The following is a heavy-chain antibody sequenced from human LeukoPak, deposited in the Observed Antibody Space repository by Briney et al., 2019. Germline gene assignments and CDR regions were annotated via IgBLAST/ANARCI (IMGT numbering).Heavy chain of an antibody. CDR1: GGSISSSSYY. Sequence: SETLSPTCTVSGGSISSSSYYWGWIRQPPGKGLEWIGSIYYSGSTYYNPSLKSRVTISVDTSKNQFSLKLSSVTAADTAVYYCARLKPYDILTGHYFDYWGQGTLVTVSS. D-gene: IGHD3-9*01. CDR3: ARLKPYDILTGHYFDY. V-gene: IGHV4-39*01. CDR2: IYYSGST. J-gene: IGHJ4*02.